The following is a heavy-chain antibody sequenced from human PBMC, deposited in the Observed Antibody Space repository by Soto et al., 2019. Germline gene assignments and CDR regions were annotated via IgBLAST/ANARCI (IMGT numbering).Heavy chain of an antibody. CDR1: GGSISSYY. J-gene: IGHJ4*02. V-gene: IGHV4-59*12. Sequence: SETLSLTCTVSGGSISSYYWSWIRQPPGKGLEWIGYIYYSGGTNYNPSLKSRVTISVDTSKNQFSLKLTSVSAADTAVYYCARILPPGHFHYRGQGLQVTVSS. CDR3: ARILPPGHFHY. CDR2: IYYSGGT.